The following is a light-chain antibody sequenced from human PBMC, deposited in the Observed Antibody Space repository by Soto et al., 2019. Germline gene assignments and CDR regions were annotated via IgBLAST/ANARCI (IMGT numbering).Light chain of an antibody. V-gene: IGLV1-40*01. Sequence: QSVLAQPPSVSGAPGQRVTISCTGSSSNIGAGYDVHWYQQLPGTAPKLLIYGNSNRPSGVPDRFSGSKSGTSASLAITGLQAEDEADYYCQSYDSSLSQDVFGTGTKDTVL. J-gene: IGLJ1*01. CDR1: SSNIGAGYD. CDR3: QSYDSSLSQDV. CDR2: GNS.